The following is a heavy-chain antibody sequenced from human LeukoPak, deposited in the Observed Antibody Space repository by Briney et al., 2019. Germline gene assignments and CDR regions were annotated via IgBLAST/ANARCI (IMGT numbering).Heavy chain of an antibody. V-gene: IGHV3-23*01. CDR1: GFSLSSYV. D-gene: IGHD5-18*01. CDR2: ISGNGGST. Sequence: GGSLRLSCVASGFSLSSYVMNRVRQAPGTGLEWVSAISGNGGSTYYADSVKGRFTISRDNSKNTLSLQMNSLRAEDTAVYYCAKGIELWLTYFDHWGQGTLVTASS. J-gene: IGHJ4*02. CDR3: AKGIELWLTYFDH.